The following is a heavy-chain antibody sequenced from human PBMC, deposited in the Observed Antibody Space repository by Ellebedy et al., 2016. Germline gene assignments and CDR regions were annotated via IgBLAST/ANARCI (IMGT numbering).Heavy chain of an antibody. V-gene: IGHV4-39*01. Sequence: GSLRLXXTVSGDSIISSSHYWGWIRQPPGKGLEWIANVYYSGYTHYNPSLRSRVTTSVDTSNNQFSLKLSSLTAADTAVYYCARVITMVRGVRQDWFNPWGQGTLVTVSS. CDR1: GDSIISSSHY. CDR2: VYYSGYT. CDR3: ARVITMVRGVRQDWFNP. J-gene: IGHJ5*02. D-gene: IGHD3-10*01.